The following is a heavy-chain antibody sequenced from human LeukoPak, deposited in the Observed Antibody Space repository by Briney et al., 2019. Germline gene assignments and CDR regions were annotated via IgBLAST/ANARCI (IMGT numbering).Heavy chain of an antibody. CDR1: GGSISSGGYY. Sequence: SETLSLTCTVSGGSISSGGYYWSWIRQPPGKGLEWIGYIHHSGSTYYNPSLKSRVTISVDRSKNQFSLKLSSVTAADTAVYYCAREGPSFGVVNYWGQGTLVTVSS. J-gene: IGHJ4*02. CDR2: IHHSGST. D-gene: IGHD3-3*01. V-gene: IGHV4-30-2*01. CDR3: AREGPSFGVVNY.